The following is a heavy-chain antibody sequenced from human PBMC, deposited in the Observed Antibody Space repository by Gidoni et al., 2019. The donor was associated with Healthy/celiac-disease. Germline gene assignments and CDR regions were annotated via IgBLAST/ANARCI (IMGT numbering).Heavy chain of an antibody. V-gene: IGHV3-21*01. CDR1: GLTFSSYS. CDR2: ISSSSSYI. Sequence: EVQLVESGGGLVKPGGSLRLSCAASGLTFSSYSMDWVRQAPGKGLEWVSSISSSSSYIYYADSVKGRFTISRDNAKNSLYLQMNSLRAEDTAVYYCARDRYYDSSGYYAFDIWGQGTMVTVSS. CDR3: ARDRYYDSSGYYAFDI. D-gene: IGHD3-22*01. J-gene: IGHJ3*02.